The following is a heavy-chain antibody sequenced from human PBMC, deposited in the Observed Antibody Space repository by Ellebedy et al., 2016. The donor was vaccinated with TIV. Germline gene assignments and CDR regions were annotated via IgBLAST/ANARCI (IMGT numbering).Heavy chain of an antibody. CDR2: IYPGDSNT. J-gene: IGHJ3*02. Sequence: KVSCKGSGYSFTSYWIGWVRQMPGKGLEWMGNIYPGDSNTAYSPSFQGQVTFSADKSISTAYLQWSSLKASDSAMYFCARQTQGGGESGVFDIWGQGTLLTVSS. V-gene: IGHV5-51*01. D-gene: IGHD3-16*01. CDR3: ARQTQGGGESGVFDI. CDR1: GYSFTSYW.